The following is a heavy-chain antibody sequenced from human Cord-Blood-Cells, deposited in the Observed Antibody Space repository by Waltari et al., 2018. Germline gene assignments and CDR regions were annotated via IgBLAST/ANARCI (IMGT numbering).Heavy chain of an antibody. Sequence: QVQLQESGPGLVKPSETLSLTCTVSGGSISSYYWSWIRQPAGTGLEWIGRIYTSGSTNYNPSLKSRVTMSVDTSKNQFSLKLSSVTAADTAVYYCARVDNYCSSTSCYTWWFDPWGRGTLVTVSS. CDR3: ARVDNYCSSTSCYTWWFDP. D-gene: IGHD2-2*02. J-gene: IGHJ5*02. CDR2: IYTSGST. V-gene: IGHV4-4*07. CDR1: GGSISSYY.